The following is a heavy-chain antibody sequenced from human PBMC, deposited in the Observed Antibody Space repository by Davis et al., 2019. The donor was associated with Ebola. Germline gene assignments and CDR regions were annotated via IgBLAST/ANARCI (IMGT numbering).Heavy chain of an antibody. CDR1: GHTFTGYY. CDR2: IIPIFGTA. CDR3: ARGTAKSIVATITHYYYGMDV. D-gene: IGHD5-12*01. J-gene: IGHJ6*02. Sequence: AASVKVSCKASGHTFTGYYMHWVRQAPGQGLEWMGGIIPIFGTANYAQKFQGRVTITADESTSTAYMELSSLRSEDTAVYYCARGTAKSIVATITHYYYGMDVWGQGTTVTVSS. V-gene: IGHV1-69*13.